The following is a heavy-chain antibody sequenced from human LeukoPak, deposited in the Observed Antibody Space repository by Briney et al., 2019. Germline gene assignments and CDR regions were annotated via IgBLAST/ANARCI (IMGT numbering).Heavy chain of an antibody. CDR1: GFTFSTYS. Sequence: GGSLRLSCAASGFTFSTYSMNWVRQAPGKGLEWVSYISTSSSTMYYADSVKGRFTISRDNARNSLYLQMNSLRAEDTAVYYCARDREKQQLPQFFYYYYMDVWGNGTTVTVSS. CDR3: ARDREKQQLPQFFYYYYMDV. CDR2: ISTSSSTM. J-gene: IGHJ6*03. V-gene: IGHV3-48*01. D-gene: IGHD6-13*01.